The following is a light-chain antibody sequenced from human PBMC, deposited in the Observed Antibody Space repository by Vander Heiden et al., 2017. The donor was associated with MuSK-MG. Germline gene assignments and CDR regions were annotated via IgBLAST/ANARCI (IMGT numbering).Light chain of an antibody. CDR3: AAWDDSLNGVV. CDR1: SSNIGSNT. Sequence: QSVLTQPPSASRTPGQRVTISCSGSSSNIGSNTVNWYQQLPGTAPKLLIYSNNQRPSGVPDRFSGSKSGTSASLAISGLQSEDEADYYCAAWDDSLNGVVFGGGTKLTVL. J-gene: IGLJ2*01. CDR2: SNN. V-gene: IGLV1-44*01.